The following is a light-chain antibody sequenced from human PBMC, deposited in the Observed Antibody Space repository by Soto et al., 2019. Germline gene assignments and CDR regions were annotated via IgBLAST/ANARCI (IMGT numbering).Light chain of an antibody. CDR3: QQYYSTPFT. CDR1: QSGLYSSNNKNY. V-gene: IGKV4-1*01. J-gene: IGKJ3*01. Sequence: DIVMTQSPDSLAVSLGERATINCKSSQSGLYSSNNKNYLAWYQQKPGQPPKLLIYWACTRESGVPDRFSGSGSETDFTLTISSLQAEDVAVYYCQQYYSTPFTFGPGTKVDIK. CDR2: WAC.